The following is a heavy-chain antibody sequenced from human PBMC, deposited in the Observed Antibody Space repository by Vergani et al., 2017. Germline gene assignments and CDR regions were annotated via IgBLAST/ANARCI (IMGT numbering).Heavy chain of an antibody. CDR2: IIPIFGTA. D-gene: IGHD7-27*01. Sequence: QVQLVQSGAEVKKPGASVKVSCKASGYTFSTYGISWVRQAPGQGLEWMGGIIPIFGTANYAQKFQGRVTITADESTSTAYMELSSLRSEDTAVYYCARGLTGHDAFDIWGQGTMVTVSS. J-gene: IGHJ3*02. CDR3: ARGLTGHDAFDI. V-gene: IGHV1-69*13. CDR1: GYTFSTYG.